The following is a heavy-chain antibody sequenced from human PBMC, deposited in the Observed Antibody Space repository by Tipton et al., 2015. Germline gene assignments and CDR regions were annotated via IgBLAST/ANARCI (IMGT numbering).Heavy chain of an antibody. CDR2: ISGSGGST. D-gene: IGHD6-13*01. V-gene: IGHV3-23*01. Sequence: SLRLSCAASGFTFSSYAMSWVRQAPGKGLEWVSAISGSGGSTYYADSVKGRFTISRDNSKNTLDVQMNSLRAEDTAVYYCAKDTSSSWYSNYFHAMDVWGQGTTVTVSS. J-gene: IGHJ6*02. CDR3: AKDTSSSWYSNYFHAMDV. CDR1: GFTFSSYA.